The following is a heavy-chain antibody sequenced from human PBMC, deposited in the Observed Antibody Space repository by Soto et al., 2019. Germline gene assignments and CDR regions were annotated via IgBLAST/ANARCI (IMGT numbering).Heavy chain of an antibody. Sequence: PSETLSLTCTVSGGSISSSSYYWGWIRQPPGKGLEWIGSFYYSGSTYYNPSLKSRVTISVDTSKNQFSLKLSSVTAADTAVYYCARYEARVVETGFDPWGQGTLVTVSS. CDR3: ARYEARVVETGFDP. CDR2: FYYSGST. D-gene: IGHD2-2*01. V-gene: IGHV4-39*01. J-gene: IGHJ5*02. CDR1: GGSISSSSYY.